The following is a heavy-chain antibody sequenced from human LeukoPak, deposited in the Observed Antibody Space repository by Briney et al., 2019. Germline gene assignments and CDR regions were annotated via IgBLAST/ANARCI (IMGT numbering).Heavy chain of an antibody. J-gene: IGHJ5*02. D-gene: IGHD3-10*01. Sequence: GGSLRLSCTASGFTFSSHWMHWVRQAPGKGLVWVSRINFDGSSTNYADSVKGRFTISRDNAKDTLYLQINSLRAEDTAVYYCARGVTGMYYYDPWGQGTLVTVSS. CDR2: INFDGSST. CDR1: GFTFSSHW. V-gene: IGHV3-74*01. CDR3: ARGVTGMYYYDP.